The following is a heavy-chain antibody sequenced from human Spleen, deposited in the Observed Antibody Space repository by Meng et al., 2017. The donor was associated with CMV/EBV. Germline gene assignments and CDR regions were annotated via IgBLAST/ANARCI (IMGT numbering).Heavy chain of an antibody. CDR1: GFSVSTTGVG. CDR3: AHIMYYTIDY. V-gene: IGHV2-5*01. CDR2: IYWNDDK. J-gene: IGHJ4*02. D-gene: IGHD2-8*01. Sequence: LTCTFSGFSVSTTGVGVTWIRQSTGKALECLAVIYWNDDKRYRPSLRGRVTISKDTSKNEIVLTMTNVDPGDTATYYCAHIMYYTIDYWGQGTLVTVSS.